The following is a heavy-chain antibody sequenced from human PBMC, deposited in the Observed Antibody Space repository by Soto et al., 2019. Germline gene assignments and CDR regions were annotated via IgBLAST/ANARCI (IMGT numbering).Heavy chain of an antibody. V-gene: IGHV1-69*01. J-gene: IGHJ3*01. CDR2: IIPVFDKA. D-gene: IGHD3-16*01. CDR1: GGSFGSSA. CDR3: ARLRRDWGDAFDL. Sequence: QVQLVQSGADVKKPGSSVKVSCKTSGGSFGSSAISWVRQAPAQGLEWMGEIIPVFDKANYAQNFQGRLTITADERTRTVFMELSSLRSEDTAVYFCARLRRDWGDAFDLWGLGTVVTVSS.